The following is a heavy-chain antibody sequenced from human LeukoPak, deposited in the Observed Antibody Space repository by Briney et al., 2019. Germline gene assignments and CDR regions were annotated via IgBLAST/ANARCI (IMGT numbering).Heavy chain of an antibody. D-gene: IGHD3-16*02. CDR3: ARARLGELSLYPIDY. CDR1: GYTFTSYG. Sequence: ASVKVSCKASGYTFTSYGISWVRQAPGQGLEWMGWISAYNGNTNYAQKLQGRVTMTTDTSTSTAYMELRSLRSDDPAVYYCARARLGELSLYPIDYWGQGTLVTVSS. V-gene: IGHV1-18*01. J-gene: IGHJ4*02. CDR2: ISAYNGNT.